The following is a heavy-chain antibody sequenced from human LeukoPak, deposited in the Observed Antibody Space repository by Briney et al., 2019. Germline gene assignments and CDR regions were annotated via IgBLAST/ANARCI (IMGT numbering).Heavy chain of an antibody. D-gene: IGHD5/OR15-5a*01. CDR1: GYTFTTYD. J-gene: IGHJ4*02. Sequence: GASVKVSCKASGYTFTTYDISWVRQAPGQGLEWMGWISAYNGNTNYAQKLQGRVTLTTDTSTSTAYMELRSLRAEDTAVYYCARGRSRHYYFDYWGQGTLVTVSS. CDR3: ARGRSRHYYFDY. V-gene: IGHV1-18*01. CDR2: ISAYNGNT.